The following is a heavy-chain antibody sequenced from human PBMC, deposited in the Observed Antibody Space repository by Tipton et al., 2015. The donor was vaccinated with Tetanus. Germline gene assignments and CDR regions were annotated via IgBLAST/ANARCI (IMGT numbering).Heavy chain of an antibody. CDR2: IIPIFGTL. D-gene: IGHD1-1*01. V-gene: IGHV1-69*01. Sequence: QSGPEVKKPGSSVKVSCKASGGTFTNYALSWVRQAPGQGLEWMGGIIPIFGTLNYAQKFQGRVTITADESTSTAYMELSSLRSEDTAMYYCARSIGLERRHRVQDYYYDMDVWGQGTTVTVSS. J-gene: IGHJ6*02. CDR3: ARSIGLERRHRVQDYYYDMDV. CDR1: GGTFTNYA.